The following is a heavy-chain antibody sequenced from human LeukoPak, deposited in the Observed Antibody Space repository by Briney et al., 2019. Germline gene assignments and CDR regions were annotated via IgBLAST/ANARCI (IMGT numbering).Heavy chain of an antibody. V-gene: IGHV3-30*04. D-gene: IGHD3-22*01. CDR3: AKVLRGYYYDSSGYYFDY. Sequence: GGSLRLSCAASGFTFSSYAMHWVRQAPGKGLEWVAVVSYDGSNKYSADSVKGRFTISRDNSKNTLYLQMNSLRAEDTAVYYCAKVLRGYYYDSSGYYFDYWGQGTLVTVSS. CDR2: VSYDGSNK. J-gene: IGHJ4*02. CDR1: GFTFSSYA.